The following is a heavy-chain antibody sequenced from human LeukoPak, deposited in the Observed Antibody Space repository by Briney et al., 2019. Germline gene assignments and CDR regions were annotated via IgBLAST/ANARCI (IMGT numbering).Heavy chain of an antibody. Sequence: ASVKVSCKASGYTFTSYDINWVRQATGQGLEWMGWMNPNSGNTGYAQKFQGRVTMTRNTSISTAYMELSSLRSEDTAVYYCARVIRGSNWFDPWGQGTLVTVSS. V-gene: IGHV1-8*01. D-gene: IGHD3-16*01. CDR3: ARVIRGSNWFDP. J-gene: IGHJ5*02. CDR2: MNPNSGNT. CDR1: GYTFTSYD.